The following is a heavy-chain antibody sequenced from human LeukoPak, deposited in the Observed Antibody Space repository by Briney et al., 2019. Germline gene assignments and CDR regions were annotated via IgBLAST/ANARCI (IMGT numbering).Heavy chain of an antibody. J-gene: IGHJ4*02. CDR1: GGSISSGGYY. CDR3: ARARYSSGWFSL. CDR2: IYYSGST. D-gene: IGHD6-19*01. Sequence: SSQTLSLTCTVSGGSISSGGYYWTWIRQHPGKGLEGIGYIYYSGSTYYNPSLKSRVTISVDTSKNQFSLKLSSVTAADTAVYYCARARYSSGWFSLWGQGTLVTVSS. V-gene: IGHV4-31*03.